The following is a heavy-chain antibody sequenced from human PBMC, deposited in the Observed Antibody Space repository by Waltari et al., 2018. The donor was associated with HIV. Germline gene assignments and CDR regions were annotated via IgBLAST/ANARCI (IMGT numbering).Heavy chain of an antibody. D-gene: IGHD3-10*01. CDR1: GFTLGSNL. J-gene: IGHJ3*02. CDR2: IKQDGSEK. CDR3: ARGGRGAFDI. V-gene: IGHV3-7*04. Sequence: EVQLVESGGGLVQPGGPLRLPSAPPGFTLGSNLLSWVRQAPGKGLEWVAKIKQDGSEKFYVDSVKGRFTISRANAKNSLYLQMNSLRAEDTAVYYCARGGRGAFDIWGQGTMVTVSS.